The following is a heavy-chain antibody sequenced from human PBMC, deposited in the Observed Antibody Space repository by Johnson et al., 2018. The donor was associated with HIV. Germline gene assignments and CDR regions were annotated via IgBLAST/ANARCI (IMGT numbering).Heavy chain of an antibody. V-gene: IGHV3-66*01. CDR1: GFTVSSNY. CDR3: ALTSGGAFDF. D-gene: IGHD1-26*01. J-gene: IGHJ3*01. CDR2: CYSGGRT. Sequence: EVQLVESGGGLVQPGGSLRLSCAASGFTVSSNYMSWVRQAPGKGLERVSGCYSGGRTYSEDSVKGRIIISRDNSKNTLYLQMNSLRTEDTALYYWALTSGGAFDFWGQGTMVTVSS.